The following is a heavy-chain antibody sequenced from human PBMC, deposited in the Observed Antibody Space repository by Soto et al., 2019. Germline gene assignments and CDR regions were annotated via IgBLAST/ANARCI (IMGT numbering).Heavy chain of an antibody. J-gene: IGHJ6*02. CDR1: GFTFSSYG. CDR2: ISYDGSNK. CDR3: ANTAPSGWFGEVFDFYGMDV. D-gene: IGHD3-10*01. V-gene: IGHV3-30*18. Sequence: QVQLVESGGGVVQPGRSLRLSCAASGFTFSSYGMHWVRQAPGKGLEWVAVISYDGSNKYYADSVKGRFTISRDNSKNTLYLQMTSLRAEDTAVYYLANTAPSGWFGEVFDFYGMDVWGQGTTVTVSS.